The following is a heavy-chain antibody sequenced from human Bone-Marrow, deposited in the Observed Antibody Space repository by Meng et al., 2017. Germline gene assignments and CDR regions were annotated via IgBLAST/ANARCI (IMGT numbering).Heavy chain of an antibody. Sequence: GESLKISCAASGFTFSSYAMHWVRQAPGKGLEWVAVISYDGSNKYYADSVKGRFTIPRDNSKNTLYLQMNSLRAEDTAVYYCARDVLLWFGDHPDYWGQGTLVTVSS. CDR2: ISYDGSNK. V-gene: IGHV3-30*04. CDR1: GFTFSSYA. CDR3: ARDVLLWFGDHPDY. J-gene: IGHJ4*02. D-gene: IGHD3-10*01.